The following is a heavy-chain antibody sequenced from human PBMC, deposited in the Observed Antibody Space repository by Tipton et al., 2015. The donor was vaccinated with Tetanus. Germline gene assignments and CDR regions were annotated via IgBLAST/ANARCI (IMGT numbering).Heavy chain of an antibody. CDR3: ARDRFGDNYDIPSNWFDP. CDR1: GFTFRSYW. Sequence: SLRLSCAASGFTFRSYWMHWVRQSPGKGLVWVSRIKSDGSKTTYADSVKGRFTISRDNAKNTLYLQMNSLRAEDTAVYYCARDRFGDNYDIPSNWFDPWGQRTLVTVSS. J-gene: IGHJ5*02. D-gene: IGHD3-9*01. CDR2: IKSDGSKT. V-gene: IGHV3-74*03.